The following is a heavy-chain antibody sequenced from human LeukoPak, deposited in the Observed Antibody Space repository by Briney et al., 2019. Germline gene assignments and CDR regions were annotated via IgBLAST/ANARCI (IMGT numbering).Heavy chain of an antibody. Sequence: ASVKVSCKASGYTFTGYYMHWVRQAPGQGLEWMGWINPNSGGTNYAQKFQGRVTMTRDTSISTAHMELSRLRSDDTAVYYCARGYCSGGSCYSVENWFDPWGQGTLVTVSS. V-gene: IGHV1-2*02. J-gene: IGHJ5*02. CDR1: GYTFTGYY. CDR3: ARGYCSGGSCYSVENWFDP. CDR2: INPNSGGT. D-gene: IGHD2-15*01.